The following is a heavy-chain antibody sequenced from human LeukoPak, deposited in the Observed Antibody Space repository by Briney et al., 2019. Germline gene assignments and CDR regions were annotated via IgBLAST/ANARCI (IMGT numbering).Heavy chain of an antibody. CDR2: ISSSDGSR. CDR1: GFKFSDYY. Sequence: PGGSLRLSCAASGFKFSDYYMSWIRQAPGKGLEWVADISSSDGSRYYADSVKGRFTISRDNAKNSLYLQMNSLRVGDTAVYYCARNLLGYCSGNTCYSNWFDPWGQGTLVTVSS. CDR3: ARNLLGYCSGNTCYSNWFDP. V-gene: IGHV3-11*01. J-gene: IGHJ5*02. D-gene: IGHD2-15*01.